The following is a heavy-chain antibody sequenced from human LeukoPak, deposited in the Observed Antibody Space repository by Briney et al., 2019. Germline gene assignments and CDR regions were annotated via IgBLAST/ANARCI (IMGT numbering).Heavy chain of an antibody. J-gene: IGHJ4*02. CDR3: AKGYSYGPYYFDY. V-gene: IGHV3-48*04. CDR2: ISSSSSTI. Sequence: SGGSLRLSCAASGFTFSSYSMNWVRQAPGKGLEWVSYISSSSSTIYYADSVKGRFTISRDNAKNSLYLQMNSLRAEDTAVYYCAKGYSYGPYYFDYWGQGTLVTVSS. CDR1: GFTFSSYS. D-gene: IGHD5-18*01.